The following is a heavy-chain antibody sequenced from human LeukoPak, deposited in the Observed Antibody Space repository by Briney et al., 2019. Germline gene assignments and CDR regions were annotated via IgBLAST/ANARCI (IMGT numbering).Heavy chain of an antibody. J-gene: IGHJ4*02. Sequence: PSETLSLTCTVSGGSISSYYWSWIRQPPGKGLEWIGYIYYSGSTNYNPSLKSRVTISVDTSKNQFSLKLSSVTAADTAEYYCARGGRGVGAIGVDYWGQGTLVTVSS. CDR2: IYYSGST. CDR1: GGSISSYY. V-gene: IGHV4-59*01. D-gene: IGHD1-26*01. CDR3: ARGGRGVGAIGVDY.